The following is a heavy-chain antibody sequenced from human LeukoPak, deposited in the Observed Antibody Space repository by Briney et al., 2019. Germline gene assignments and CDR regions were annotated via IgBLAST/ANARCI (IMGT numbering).Heavy chain of an antibody. CDR3: ARDSGGLDY. V-gene: IGHV4-4*02. D-gene: IGHD1-26*01. CDR1: GASISRSDW. J-gene: IGHJ4*02. CDR2: IYHTGST. Sequence: SETLSLTCAVSGASISRSDWWSWVRQPPGKGLEWIGEIYHTGSTNYNPSLKSRVTMSVDKSKNQFSLKLSSVTAADTAFYYCARDSGGLDYWGLGTLVIVSS.